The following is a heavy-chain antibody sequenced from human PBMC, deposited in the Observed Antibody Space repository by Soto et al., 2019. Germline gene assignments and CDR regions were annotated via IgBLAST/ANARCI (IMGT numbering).Heavy chain of an antibody. Sequence: EVQLLESGGGLVQPGGSLRLSCAASGFTFDNYAMSWVRQAPGKGLEWVSGISGSGSLTSYADSVKGRFTISRANSKNTLYVQMNSLRAEDMAVYYCANTATSSIAATGTKGLDYWGQGTLVTASS. CDR3: ANTATSSIAATGTKGLDY. V-gene: IGHV3-23*01. D-gene: IGHD6-13*01. CDR2: ISGSGSLT. J-gene: IGHJ4*02. CDR1: GFTFDNYA.